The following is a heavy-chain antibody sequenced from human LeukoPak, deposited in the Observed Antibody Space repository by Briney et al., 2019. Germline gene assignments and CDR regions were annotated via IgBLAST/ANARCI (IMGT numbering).Heavy chain of an antibody. CDR1: GGTFSSYA. CDR2: SIPIFGTA. V-gene: IGHV1-69*13. J-gene: IGHJ4*02. D-gene: IGHD1-26*01. CDR3: ARSHSGSLRDFDY. Sequence: SVKVSCKASGGTFSSYAISWVRQAPGQGLEWMGGSIPIFGTANYAQKFQGRVTITADESTSTAYMELSSLRSEDTAVYYCARSHSGSLRDFDYWGQGTLVTVSS.